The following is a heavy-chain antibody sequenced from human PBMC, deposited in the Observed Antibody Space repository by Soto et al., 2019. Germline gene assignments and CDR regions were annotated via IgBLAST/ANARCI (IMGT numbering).Heavy chain of an antibody. CDR3: ASISLYDFWSGQIYYYGMDG. Sequence: GESLKISCKGSGYSFTSYWISWVRQMPVKGLEWMGRIDPSDSYTNYSPSFQGHVTISADKSISTAYLQWSSLKASDTAMYYCASISLYDFWSGQIYYYGMDGWGQGSKVNVCS. CDR1: GYSFTSYW. CDR2: IDPSDSYT. V-gene: IGHV5-10-1*01. J-gene: IGHJ6*02. D-gene: IGHD3-3*01.